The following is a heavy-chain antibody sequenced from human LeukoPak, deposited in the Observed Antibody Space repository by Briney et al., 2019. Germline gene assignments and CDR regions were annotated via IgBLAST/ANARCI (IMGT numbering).Heavy chain of an antibody. Sequence: GGSLRLSCAASGFTFSSYGMHWVRQAPGKGLEWVSVISYDGSNKYYADSVKGRFTISRDNSKNTLYLQMNSLRAEDTAVYYCAKGVRFLEWLEYYFDYWGQGTLVTVSS. CDR1: GFTFSSYG. J-gene: IGHJ4*02. V-gene: IGHV3-30*18. D-gene: IGHD3-3*01. CDR2: ISYDGSNK. CDR3: AKGVRFLEWLEYYFDY.